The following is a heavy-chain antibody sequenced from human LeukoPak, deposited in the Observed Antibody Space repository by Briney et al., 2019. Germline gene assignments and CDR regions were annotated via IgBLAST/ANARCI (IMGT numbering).Heavy chain of an antibody. CDR3: AKEGFDS. CDR2: ISGSGGST. Sequence: GGSLRLSCVPSGFSFSNYAMSWVRQAPGKGLEWVSSISGSGGSTHYADSVKGRFTISRDKTKNTLYMQMNSLRAEDTAVYYCAKEGFDSWGQGTLVTVSS. CDR1: GFSFSNYA. J-gene: IGHJ4*02. V-gene: IGHV3-23*01.